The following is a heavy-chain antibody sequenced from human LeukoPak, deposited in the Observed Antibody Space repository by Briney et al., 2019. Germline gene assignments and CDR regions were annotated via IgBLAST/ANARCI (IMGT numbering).Heavy chain of an antibody. D-gene: IGHD3-22*01. Sequence: SGTLSLTCAVSGGSISSSNWWSWVRQPPGQGLEWIGEIYHSGSTNYNPSLKSRVTISVDKSKNQFSLKLSSVTAADTAVYYCARNEYYDSSGYYIPDYWGQGTLVTVSS. J-gene: IGHJ4*02. V-gene: IGHV4-4*02. CDR2: IYHSGST. CDR1: GGSISSSNW. CDR3: ARNEYYDSSGYYIPDY.